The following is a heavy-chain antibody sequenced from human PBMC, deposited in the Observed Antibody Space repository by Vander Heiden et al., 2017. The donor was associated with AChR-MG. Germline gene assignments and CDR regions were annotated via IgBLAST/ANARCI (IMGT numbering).Heavy chain of an antibody. D-gene: IGHD4-17*01. Sequence: QVQLQQWGAGLLKPSETLSLTCAVYGGSFSDYFWSWIRQPPGKGLEWIGEIGEINHSGITNYNPSLKSRVTISVDTSKRQFSLRLTSVTAADTAVYYCARGRDYVWWFDPWGQGTSVTVSS. CDR3: ARGRDYVWWFDP. CDR2: INHSGIT. J-gene: IGHJ5*02. CDR1: GGSFSDYF. V-gene: IGHV4-34*01.